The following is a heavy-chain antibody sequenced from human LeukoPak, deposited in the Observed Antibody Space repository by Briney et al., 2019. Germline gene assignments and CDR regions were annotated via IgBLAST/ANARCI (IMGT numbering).Heavy chain of an antibody. V-gene: IGHV4-59*01. Sequence: SETPSLTCTVSGGSISSYYWSWIRQPPGKGLEWIGYIYYSGSTNYNPSLKSRVTISVDTSNNQFSLKLNSVTAADTAVYYCAREGCSSTSCYYGMDVWGQGTTVTVSS. CDR2: IYYSGST. D-gene: IGHD2-2*01. CDR3: AREGCSSTSCYYGMDV. J-gene: IGHJ6*02. CDR1: GGSISSYY.